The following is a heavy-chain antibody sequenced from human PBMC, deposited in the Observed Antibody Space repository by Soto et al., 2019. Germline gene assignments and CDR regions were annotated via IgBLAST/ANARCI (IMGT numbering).Heavy chain of an antibody. D-gene: IGHD2-21*01. CDR1: GFTSTHYG. CDR2: ISYDGRNK. CDR3: ARQRDIFKYDGGDIDY. J-gene: IGHJ4*02. Sequence: VESGGGVVQPGRPLRLSCVISGFTSTHYGMNWVRQAPGKGLEWVAVISYDGRNKYYADSVMGRFSISRDNSRNTVYLEMNSLRVEDTAVYYCARQRDIFKYDGGDIDYWGQGTLVIVSS. V-gene: IGHV3-30*03.